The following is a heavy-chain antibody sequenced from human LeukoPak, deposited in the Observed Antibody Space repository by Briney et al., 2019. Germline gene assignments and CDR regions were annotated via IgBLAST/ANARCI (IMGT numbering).Heavy chain of an antibody. CDR2: ISAGSIDT. CDR1: GFTFNSYA. D-gene: IGHD3-22*01. CDR3: AKVTTMMVQGDYFDY. J-gene: IGHJ4*02. V-gene: IGHV3-23*01. Sequence: TGGSLRLSCAASGFTFNSYAMNWVRQAPGKGLEWVSVISAGSIDTYYADSVKGRFTISRDNSKNTLYLHMNNLRAEDTAVYYCAKVTTMMVQGDYFDYWGQGTLVTVSS.